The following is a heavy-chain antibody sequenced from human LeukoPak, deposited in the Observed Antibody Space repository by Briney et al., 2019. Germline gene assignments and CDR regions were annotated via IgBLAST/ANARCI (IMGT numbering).Heavy chain of an antibody. D-gene: IGHD3-10*01. Sequence: GGSLRLSCAASGFNFGGYSMTWVRQAPGKGLEWVSVMSADSATTFYADSVKGRFTISRDNAKNTVFLQMSSLRAEDTALYYCARKSASGNYPLDYWGQGTLVTVSS. CDR1: GFNFGGYS. J-gene: IGHJ4*02. CDR3: ARKSASGNYPLDY. V-gene: IGHV3-23*01. CDR2: MSADSATT.